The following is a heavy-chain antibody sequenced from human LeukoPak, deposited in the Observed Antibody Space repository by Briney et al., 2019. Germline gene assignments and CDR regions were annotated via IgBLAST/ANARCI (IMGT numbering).Heavy chain of an antibody. V-gene: IGHV4-34*01. D-gene: IGHD3-10*01. CDR3: ARVPYYYGSGSRPAFDP. J-gene: IGHJ5*02. CDR2: INHSGSN. Sequence: SETLSLPCAVYGGSFSGYYWSWLRQPPGKGLEWIGEINHSGSNNYNPSLKSRVTISVDTSKNQFSLKLSSVTAADTAVYYCARVPYYYGSGSRPAFDPWGQGTLVTVSS. CDR1: GGSFSGYY.